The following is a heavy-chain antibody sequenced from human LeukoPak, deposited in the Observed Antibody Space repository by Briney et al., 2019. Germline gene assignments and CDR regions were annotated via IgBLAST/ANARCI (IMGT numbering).Heavy chain of an antibody. CDR2: ISNEGRHI. Sequence: GGSLRLSCGGSGFIFTNNAINWVRQTPGKGLEWLSAISNEGRHIYYTDSVKGRFTTSRDNSRKTVYLQMNGLRVEDTAVYYCATVMGSSPSTAYFAYWGRGTLVTVSS. CDR3: ATVMGSSPSTAYFAY. D-gene: IGHD6-6*01. J-gene: IGHJ4*02. CDR1: GFIFTNNA. V-gene: IGHV3-23*01.